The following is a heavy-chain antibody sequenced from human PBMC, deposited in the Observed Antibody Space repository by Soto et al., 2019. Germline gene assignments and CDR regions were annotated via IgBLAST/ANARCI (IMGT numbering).Heavy chain of an antibody. V-gene: IGHV4-39*01. CDR2: IYYSGST. D-gene: IGHD4-17*01. J-gene: IGHJ4*02. Sequence: PSETLSLTCTVSGGSISSSSYYWSWIRQQPGKGLEWIGSIYYSGSTYYNPSLKSRVTISVDTSKNQFSLKLSSVTAADTAVYYCARQIDYGTNFDYWGQGTLVTVSS. CDR1: GGSISSSSYY. CDR3: ARQIDYGTNFDY.